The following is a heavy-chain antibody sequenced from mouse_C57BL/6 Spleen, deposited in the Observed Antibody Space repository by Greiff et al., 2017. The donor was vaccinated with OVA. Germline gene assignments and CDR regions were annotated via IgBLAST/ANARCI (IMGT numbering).Heavy chain of an antibody. J-gene: IGHJ4*01. CDR1: GFSLTSYG. CDR2: IWSGGST. D-gene: IGHD1-1*01. V-gene: IGHV2-2*01. Sequence: VQLVESGPGLVQPSQSLSITCTVSGFSLTSYGVHWVRQSPGKGLEWLGVIWSGGSTDYNAAFISRLSISEDNSKGQVFLKMNSQPADHTAIYYCARNEGLQRDYAMDYWGQGTSVTVSS. CDR3: ARNEGLQRDYAMDY.